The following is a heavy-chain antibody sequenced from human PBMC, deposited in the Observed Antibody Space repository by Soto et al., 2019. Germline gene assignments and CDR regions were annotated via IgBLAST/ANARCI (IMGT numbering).Heavy chain of an antibody. D-gene: IGHD4-17*01. Sequence: SETLSLTCAVSGGPISSYYWSWIRQPPGKGLEWIGYISYSGSTNYNPSLKSRVTISVDTSKNQFSLKVSSVTAADTAAYYCARQMTTLTTFDYWGQGTLVTVSS. V-gene: IGHV4-59*01. CDR1: GGPISSYY. CDR3: ARQMTTLTTFDY. CDR2: ISYSGST. J-gene: IGHJ4*02.